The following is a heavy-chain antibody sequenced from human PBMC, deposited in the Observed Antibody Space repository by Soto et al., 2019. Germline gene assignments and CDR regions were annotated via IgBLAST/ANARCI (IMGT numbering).Heavy chain of an antibody. CDR3: AGLGDSKGYAY. CDR1: GLTVSSYV. D-gene: IGHD3-10*01. V-gene: IGHV1-69*06. CDR2: VIPLLGTV. J-gene: IGHJ4*02. Sequence: QVQLVQSGPEVKQPGSSVKVSCRASGLTVSSYVIIWVRQAPGQGLEWMGGVIPLLGTVNYEQRFRGRVTTTAEKATSTAYMELHSLRSEDTAVYYCAGLGDSKGYAYWGQGTLVTVSS.